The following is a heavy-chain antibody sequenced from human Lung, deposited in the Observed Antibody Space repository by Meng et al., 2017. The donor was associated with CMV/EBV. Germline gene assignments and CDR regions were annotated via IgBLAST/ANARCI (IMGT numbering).Heavy chain of an antibody. J-gene: IGHJ4*02. CDR3: ARDRYYYDSNFDH. Sequence: GESLKISCAASGFTFSSYALHWVRQAPGKGLEWVAVISYDGSIKHYADSVKGRFSISRDNPKNTLYLQMNSLRADDTAVYYCARDRYYYDSNFDHWGQGTRGT. CDR1: GFTFSSYA. V-gene: IGHV3-30-3*01. D-gene: IGHD3-22*01. CDR2: ISYDGSIK.